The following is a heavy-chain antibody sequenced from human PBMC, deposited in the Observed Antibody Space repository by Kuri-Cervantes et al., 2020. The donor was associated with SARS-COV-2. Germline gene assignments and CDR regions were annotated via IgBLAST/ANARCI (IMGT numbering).Heavy chain of an antibody. D-gene: IGHD3-3*01. CDR3: ATYDFWSGYSGYFQH. CDR1: GGSISSQSYY. V-gene: IGHV4-39*07. Sequence: SETLSLTCTVSGGSISSQSYYWGWIRQPPGKGLEWIGSIYYSGSTYYNPSLKSRVTISVDTSKNQFSLKLSSVTAADTAVYYCATYDFWSGYSGYFQHWGQGTLVTVSS. J-gene: IGHJ1*01. CDR2: IYYSGST.